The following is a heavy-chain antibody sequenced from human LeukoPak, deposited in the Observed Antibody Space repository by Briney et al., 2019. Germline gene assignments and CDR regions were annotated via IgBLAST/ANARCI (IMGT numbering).Heavy chain of an antibody. CDR1: GGSITSYY. J-gene: IGHJ4*02. CDR2: IYYSGST. Sequence: SETLSLTCTVSGGSITSYYWIWIRQPPGKGLEWIGSIYYSGSTSYNPSLKSRVTISVDTSKNQFSLKVTSVTAADTAVYYCARGSIGSSSWYFDYWGQGTLVTVSS. D-gene: IGHD6-13*01. V-gene: IGHV4-59*01. CDR3: ARGSIGSSSWYFDY.